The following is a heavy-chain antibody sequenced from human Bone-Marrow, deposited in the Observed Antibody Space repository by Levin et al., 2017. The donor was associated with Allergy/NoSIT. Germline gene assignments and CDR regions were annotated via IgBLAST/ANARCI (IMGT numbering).Heavy chain of an antibody. CDR2: IIPVVDIV. CDR3: ARARRDGYFWSPIDL. J-gene: IGHJ5*02. CDR1: GGTFGTYA. V-gene: IGHV1-69*04. Sequence: AASVKVSCKASGGTFGTYAVNWVRQAPGQGLEWMGRIIPVVDIVTYAQKFQGRVTITADKSTGTAYMELIGLRSDDTAVFYCARARRDGYFWSPIDLWGQGTLVTVSS. D-gene: IGHD5-24*01.